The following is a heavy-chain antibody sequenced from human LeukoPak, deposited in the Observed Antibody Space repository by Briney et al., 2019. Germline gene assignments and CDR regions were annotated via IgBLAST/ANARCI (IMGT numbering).Heavy chain of an antibody. CDR1: GFTFDDYA. V-gene: IGHV3-9*01. D-gene: IGHD3-22*01. CDR2: ISWNSGSI. CDR3: AKDITYHYDSSGCFQH. Sequence: GGSLRLSCAASGFTFDDYAMHWVRQAPGKGLEWVSGISWNSGSIGYADSVEGRFTISRDNAKNSLYLQMNSLRAEDTALYYCAKDITYHYDSSGCFQHWGQGTLVTVSS. J-gene: IGHJ1*01.